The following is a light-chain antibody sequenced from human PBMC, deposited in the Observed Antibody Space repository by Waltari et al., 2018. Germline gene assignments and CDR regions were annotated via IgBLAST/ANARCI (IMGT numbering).Light chain of an antibody. V-gene: IGLV2-14*01. CDR1: NNDY. Sequence: QSALTQPASVSGSPGPSIPISCTGINNDYVSWFPQHAGKAPKLMIYQVGFRPSGVSNPFSGSKSGNTASLTISGLQTEDEADYYCTSFTTVDTWVFGGGTKLTVL. CDR2: QVG. J-gene: IGLJ3*02. CDR3: TSFTTVDTWV.